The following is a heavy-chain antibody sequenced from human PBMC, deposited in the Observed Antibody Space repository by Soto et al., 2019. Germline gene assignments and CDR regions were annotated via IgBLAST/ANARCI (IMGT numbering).Heavy chain of an antibody. Sequence: QVQLVESGGGVVQPGRSLRLYCAASEFTFSSYGMHWVRQAPGKGLEWVAVISYDGSNKYYADSVKGRFTISRDNSKNTLYLQMNSLRAEDTAVYYCAKDEGYYDSSVIFDYWGQGTLVTVSS. CDR2: ISYDGSNK. CDR3: AKDEGYYDSSVIFDY. D-gene: IGHD3-22*01. J-gene: IGHJ4*02. V-gene: IGHV3-30*18. CDR1: EFTFSSYG.